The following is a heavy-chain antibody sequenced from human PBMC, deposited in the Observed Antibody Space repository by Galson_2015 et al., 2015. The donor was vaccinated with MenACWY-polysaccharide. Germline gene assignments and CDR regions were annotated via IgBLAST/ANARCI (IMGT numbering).Heavy chain of an antibody. CDR3: ARILYY. Sequence: LRLSCAVSGFTISNYWMYWVRQAPGKGLEWVANIKQDGSEKNYVGSVKGRFAISRDNAKNTLYLQMNSLRVEDTAVYYCARILYYWGQGTLVTVSP. J-gene: IGHJ4*02. CDR1: GFTISNYW. CDR2: IKQDGSEK. V-gene: IGHV3-7*01.